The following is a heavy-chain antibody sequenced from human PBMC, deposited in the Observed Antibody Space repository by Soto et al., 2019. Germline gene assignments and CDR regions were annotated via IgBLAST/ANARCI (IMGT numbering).Heavy chain of an antibody. J-gene: IGHJ4*02. CDR1: GGTFSSYA. Sequence: QVQLVQSGAEVKKPGSSVKVSCKASGGTFSSYAISWVRQAPGQGLEWMGGIIPIFGTANYAQKFQGRVTITADKSTGTAYMELSSLRSEDTAVYYCATERGEDDYVWGINRYWGQGTLVTVSS. D-gene: IGHD3-16*01. CDR3: ATERGEDDYVWGINRY. V-gene: IGHV1-69*06. CDR2: IIPIFGTA.